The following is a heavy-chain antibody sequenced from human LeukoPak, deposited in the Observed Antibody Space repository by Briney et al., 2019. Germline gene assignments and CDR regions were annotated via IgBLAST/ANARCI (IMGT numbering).Heavy chain of an antibody. CDR2: IIPIFGTA. CDR3: ASAIAVAGKGLYYFDY. D-gene: IGHD6-19*01. J-gene: IGHJ4*02. CDR1: GGTFSSYA. Sequence: SVKVSCKASGGTFSSYAISWVRQAPGQGLEWMGGIIPIFGTANYAQKFQGRVTITADESTSTAYMELSSLRSEDTAVYYCASAIAVAGKGLYYFDYWGQGTLVTVSS. V-gene: IGHV1-69*01.